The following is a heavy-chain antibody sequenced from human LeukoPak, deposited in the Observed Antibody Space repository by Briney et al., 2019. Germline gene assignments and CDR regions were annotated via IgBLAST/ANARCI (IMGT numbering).Heavy chain of an antibody. CDR3: ARLDDYVWGSYRYPGM. D-gene: IGHD3-16*02. V-gene: IGHV5-10-1*01. Sequence: GESLNISCKGSGYSFTSYWTSWVRQMPGKGLEWMGRIDPSDSYTNYSPSFQGHVTISADKSISTAYLQWSSLKASDTAMYYCARLDDYVWGSYRYPGMWGQGTLVTVSS. J-gene: IGHJ4*02. CDR1: GYSFTSYW. CDR2: IDPSDSYT.